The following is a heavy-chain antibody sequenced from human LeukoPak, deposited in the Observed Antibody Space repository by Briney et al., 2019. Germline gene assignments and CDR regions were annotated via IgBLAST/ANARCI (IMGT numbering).Heavy chain of an antibody. J-gene: IGHJ4*02. CDR1: GGSISSYY. CDR2: IYYSGST. CDR3: ARDWRIGSSWWIDY. Sequence: PSETLSLTCSVSGGSISSYYWSWIRQPPGKGVEWIGYIYYSGSTNYNPSLKSRVTISVDTSKNQFSLKLSSVTAADTAVYYCARDWRIGSSWWIDYWGQGTLVTVSS. V-gene: IGHV4-59*01. D-gene: IGHD6-13*01.